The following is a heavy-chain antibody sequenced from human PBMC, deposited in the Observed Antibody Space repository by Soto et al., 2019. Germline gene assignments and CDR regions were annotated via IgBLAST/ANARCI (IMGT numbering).Heavy chain of an antibody. Sequence: QLLESGPGLVKPSETLSLTCTVSGGSISSSSYYWGWVRQPPGKGLEWIGAIYYSGSTYYNPSLESRVTISIDTSKNQFSLKQKSVTAADTAVYYCARQTGGFGYYFDYWGQGILVTVSS. D-gene: IGHD3-16*01. V-gene: IGHV4-39*01. CDR2: IYYSGST. CDR1: GGSISSSSYY. J-gene: IGHJ4*02. CDR3: ARQTGGFGYYFDY.